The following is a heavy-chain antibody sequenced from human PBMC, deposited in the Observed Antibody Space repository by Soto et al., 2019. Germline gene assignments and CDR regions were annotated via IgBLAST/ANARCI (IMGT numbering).Heavy chain of an antibody. CDR3: ARASPTGYSSGWYIGYYYYGMDV. Sequence: PGGSLRLSCAASGFTFSSYSMNWVRQAPGKGLEWVSYISSSSSTIYYADSVKGRFTISRDNAKNSLYLQMNSLRDEDTAVYYCARASPTGYSSGWYIGYYYYGMDVWGQGTTVTVSS. CDR1: GFTFSSYS. J-gene: IGHJ6*02. V-gene: IGHV3-48*02. CDR2: ISSSSSTI. D-gene: IGHD6-19*01.